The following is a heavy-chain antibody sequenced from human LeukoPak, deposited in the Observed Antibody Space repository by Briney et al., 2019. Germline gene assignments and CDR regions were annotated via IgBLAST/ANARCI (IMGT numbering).Heavy chain of an antibody. CDR1: GFTFSSYA. V-gene: IGHV3-23*01. J-gene: IGHJ4*02. CDR2: ISGSGGST. CDR3: AKAMTTVTTGSDY. D-gene: IGHD4-17*01. Sequence: PGGSLRLSCAASGFTFSSYAMNWVRKAPGKGLEWLSAISGSGGSTYYADSVKGRFTISRDNSKHTLYLQMNSLRAEDTAVYYCAKAMTTVTTGSDYWGQGTLVTVSS.